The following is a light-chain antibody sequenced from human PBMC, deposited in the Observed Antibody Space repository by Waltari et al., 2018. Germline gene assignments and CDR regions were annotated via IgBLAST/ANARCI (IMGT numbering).Light chain of an antibody. J-gene: IGKJ1*01. CDR2: WAS. CDR3: QQHYTTPWT. CDR1: QTVLYSANNKNY. V-gene: IGKV4-1*01. Sequence: DIVMTQSPDSLAVSLGEWATINCKSSQTVLYSANNKNYLTWYQHKPGQPPKLLISWASIRESGVPDRVTGSGSGTDFTLTISSLQAEDVAVYYCQQHYTTPWTYGQGTKVEIK.